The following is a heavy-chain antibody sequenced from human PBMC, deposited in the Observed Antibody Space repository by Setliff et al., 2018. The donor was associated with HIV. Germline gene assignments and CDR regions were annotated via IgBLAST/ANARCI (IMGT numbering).Heavy chain of an antibody. J-gene: IGHJ4*02. V-gene: IGHV3-11*05. Sequence: GSLRLSCITSGFTFTDYHMSWVRQAPGKGLEWISYISRDSYTTYTDSVKGRFTVSRDNTKRSLYLQMNSLRAEDTAVYYCATDPHRRDGYNFDSWGQGTLVTVSS. CDR1: GFTFTDYH. CDR3: ATDPHRRDGYNFDS. D-gene: IGHD2-21*02. CDR2: ISRDSYTT.